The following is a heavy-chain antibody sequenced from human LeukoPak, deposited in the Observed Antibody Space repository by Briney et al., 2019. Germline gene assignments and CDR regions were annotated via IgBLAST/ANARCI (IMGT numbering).Heavy chain of an antibody. CDR1: GGTFSSYA. CDR3: ARASAVAGTGASGY. D-gene: IGHD6-19*01. J-gene: IGHJ4*02. V-gene: IGHV1-69*05. CDR2: IIPIFGTA. Sequence: SVKVSCKASGGTFSSYAISWVRQAPGQGLEWMGRIIPIFGTANYAQKFQGRVTITTDGSTSTACMELSSLRSEDTAVYYCARASAVAGTGASGYWGQGTLVTVSS.